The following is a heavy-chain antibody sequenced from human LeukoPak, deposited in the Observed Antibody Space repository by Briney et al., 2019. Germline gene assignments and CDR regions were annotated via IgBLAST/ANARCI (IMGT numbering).Heavy chain of an antibody. CDR2: INPNSGGT. Sequence: GASVKVSCKASGYTFTSYGISWVRQAPGQGLEWMGWINPNSGGTNYAQKFQGRVTMTRDTSISTAYMELSRLRSDDTAVYYCARGGDIVVVVAATHYYWGQGTLVTVSS. CDR3: ARGGDIVVVVAATHYY. V-gene: IGHV1-2*02. D-gene: IGHD2-15*01. CDR1: GYTFTSYG. J-gene: IGHJ4*02.